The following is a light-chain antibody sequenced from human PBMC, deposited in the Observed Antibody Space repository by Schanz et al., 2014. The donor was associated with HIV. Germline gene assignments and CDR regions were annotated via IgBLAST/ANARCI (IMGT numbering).Light chain of an antibody. V-gene: IGKV3-15*01. Sequence: EIVMTQSPATLSVSPGERATLSCRASQSVSTKLAWYQQKPGQAPRLVIYGASTRATGIPARFSGSGSGTEFTLTISRLEPEDFAVYYCQQYGSSPFTFGPGTKVDIK. CDR3: QQYGSSPFT. J-gene: IGKJ3*01. CDR2: GAS. CDR1: QSVSTK.